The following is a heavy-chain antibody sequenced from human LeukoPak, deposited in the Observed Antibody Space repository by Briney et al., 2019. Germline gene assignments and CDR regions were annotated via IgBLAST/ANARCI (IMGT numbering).Heavy chain of an antibody. V-gene: IGHV4-39*07. D-gene: IGHD1-1*01. J-gene: IGHJ4*02. CDR2: VYYSGNT. CDR3: ARGELERRHFDY. Sequence: SETLSLTRTVSGGSISSSSYYWGWIRQPPGMGLEWIGSVYYSGNTYYNPSLKSRVSISVDPSKNQFSLKLSSVTAADTAVYYCARGELERRHFDYWGQGTLVTVSS. CDR1: GGSISSSSYY.